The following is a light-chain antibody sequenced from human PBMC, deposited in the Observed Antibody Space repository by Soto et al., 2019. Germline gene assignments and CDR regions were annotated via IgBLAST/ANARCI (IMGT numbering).Light chain of an antibody. CDR2: GVN. J-gene: IGLJ1*01. CDR3: CSFAGRSRGYV. Sequence: QSALTQPASVSGSPGQSITISCTGTSSDVGAYNLVSWYQHYPAKAPKLLIYGVNQWPSGISDRFSGSKSGNTASLTISGLQAEDEADYYCCSFAGRSRGYVIGTRTKVPFL. CDR1: SSDVGAYNL. V-gene: IGLV2-23*02.